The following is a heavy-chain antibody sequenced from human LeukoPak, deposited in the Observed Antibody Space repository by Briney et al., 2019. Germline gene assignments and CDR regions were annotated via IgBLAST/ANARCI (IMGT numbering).Heavy chain of an antibody. CDR3: ARVPRGYSYGHNWFDP. V-gene: IGHV4-59*01. J-gene: IGHJ5*02. CDR2: IYYSGST. CDR1: GGSISSYY. D-gene: IGHD5-18*01. Sequence: PSETLSLTCTVSGGSISSYYWSWIRQPPGKGLEWIGYIYYSGSTNYNPSLKSRVTISVDTSKNQISLKLSSVTAADTAVYYCARVPRGYSYGHNWFDPWGQGTLVTVSS.